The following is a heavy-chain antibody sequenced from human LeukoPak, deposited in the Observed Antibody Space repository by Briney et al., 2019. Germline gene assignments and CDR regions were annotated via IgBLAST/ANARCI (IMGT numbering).Heavy chain of an antibody. V-gene: IGHV3-53*01. D-gene: IGHD3-10*01. CDR2: IYSGGRT. CDR3: AKNYNVDVSWFDP. Sequence: GGSLRLSCAASGFTVSSNYMSWVRQAPGKGLEWVSVIYSGGRTYYADSVKGRFTISRDISKNTLYLQMNSLRAEDTAVYYCAKNYNVDVSWFDPWGQGTLVTVSS. CDR1: GFTVSSNY. J-gene: IGHJ5*02.